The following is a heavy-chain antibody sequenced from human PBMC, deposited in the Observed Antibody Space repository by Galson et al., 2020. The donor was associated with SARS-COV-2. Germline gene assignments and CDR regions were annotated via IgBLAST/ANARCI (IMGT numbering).Heavy chain of an antibody. J-gene: IGHJ6*02. CDR1: GGTFSSYA. Sequence: SVKVSCKASGGTFSSYAISWVRQAPGQGLEWMGGIIPIFGTANYAQKFQGRVTITADESTSTAYMELSSLRSEDTAVYYCARDRPLRYCSGGSCYYYYGMDVWGQGTTVTVAS. V-gene: IGHV1-69*13. CDR3: ARDRPLRYCSGGSCYYYYGMDV. D-gene: IGHD2-15*01. CDR2: IIPIFGTA.